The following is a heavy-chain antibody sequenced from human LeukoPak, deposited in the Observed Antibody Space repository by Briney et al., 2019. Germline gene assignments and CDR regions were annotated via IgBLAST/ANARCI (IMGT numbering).Heavy chain of an antibody. CDR2: VSYSGTT. Sequence: SETLSLTCTVSGGSISSYYWSWIRQPPGKGLGWIGYVSYSGTTYSFPSLKSRVTISVDTSKNQFSLRLSSVTAADTAVYYCARHSGYDYYFDYWGQGTLVTVSS. J-gene: IGHJ4*02. CDR1: GGSISSYY. CDR3: ARHSGYDYYFDY. D-gene: IGHD5-12*01. V-gene: IGHV4-59*01.